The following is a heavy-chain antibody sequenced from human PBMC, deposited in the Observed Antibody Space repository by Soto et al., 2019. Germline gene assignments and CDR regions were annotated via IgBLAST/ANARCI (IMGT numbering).Heavy chain of an antibody. Sequence: QDHLVESGGGVVQPGTSLRLSCAASGFTFNTYGMHWVRQAPGKGLEWVAVISYDGSDKFYADSVKGRFTISSDNSKNSLYLQMSSLRAEDTAIYYCAKSPNFYCSSPNCYKYYFDYWGQGTLVTVSS. CDR1: GFTFNTYG. CDR3: AKSPNFYCSSPNCYKYYFDY. J-gene: IGHJ4*02. D-gene: IGHD2-2*02. V-gene: IGHV3-30*18. CDR2: ISYDGSDK.